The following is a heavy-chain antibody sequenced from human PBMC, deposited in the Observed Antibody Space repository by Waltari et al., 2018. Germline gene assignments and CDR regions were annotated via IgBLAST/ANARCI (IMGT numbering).Heavy chain of an antibody. CDR3: AKGEGGSYYYYYYMDV. D-gene: IGHD1-26*01. J-gene: IGHJ6*03. V-gene: IGHV3-30*18. CDR1: GFTFSSYG. CDR2: IWYDGSNK. Sequence: QVQLVESGGGVVQPGRSLRLSCAASGFTFSSYGMHWVRQAPGKGLEWVAVIWYDGSNKYYADSVKGRFTISRDNSKNTLYLQMNSLRAEDTAMYYCAKGEGGSYYYYYYMDVWGKGTTVTVSS.